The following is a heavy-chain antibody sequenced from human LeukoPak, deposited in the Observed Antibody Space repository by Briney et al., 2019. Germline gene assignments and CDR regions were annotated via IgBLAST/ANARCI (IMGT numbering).Heavy chain of an antibody. D-gene: IGHD2-21*02. V-gene: IGHV3-30*04. J-gene: IGHJ4*02. CDR3: ARVVVTLAAFDY. CDR1: GFTFSGSA. Sequence: PGGSLRLSCAASGFTFSGSAMHWVRQASGKGLEWVAVISNDGNNEDYADSVKGRFTISRDNSKNTLHLQMNSLRVEDTAVYYCARVVVTLAAFDYWGQGTLVTVSS. CDR2: ISNDGNNE.